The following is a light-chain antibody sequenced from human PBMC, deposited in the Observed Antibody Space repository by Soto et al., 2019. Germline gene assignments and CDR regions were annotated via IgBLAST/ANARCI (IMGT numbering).Light chain of an antibody. Sequence: QSALTQPASVSGSPGQSITISCTGTSSDVGAYNYVSWYQQHPGKAPKRMIFEVSDRPSGVSNRFSGSKSGNTASLTISGIQAEDEADYFCSSYTSSNTLVFGGGT. CDR2: EVS. CDR1: SSDVGAYNY. V-gene: IGLV2-14*01. CDR3: SSYTSSNTLV. J-gene: IGLJ2*01.